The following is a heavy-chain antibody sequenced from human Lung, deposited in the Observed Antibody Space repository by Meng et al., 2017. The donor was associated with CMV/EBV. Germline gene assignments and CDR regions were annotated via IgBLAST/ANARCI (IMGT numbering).Heavy chain of an antibody. CDR2: MNPSSGNT. D-gene: IGHD3-3*01. Sequence: WLRLATGQGLEWMGWMNPSSGNTGYAQNFQGRVAMTRDTSQTSAYLELSGLRSEDTALYFCARAVPEKLLLAGEWFSRSRSHFDFWGQGTLVTVSS. CDR3: ARAVPEKLLLAGEWFSRSRSHFDF. J-gene: IGHJ4*02. V-gene: IGHV1-8*01.